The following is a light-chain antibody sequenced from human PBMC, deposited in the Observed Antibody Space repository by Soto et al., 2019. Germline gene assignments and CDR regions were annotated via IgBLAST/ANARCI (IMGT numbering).Light chain of an antibody. CDR3: QQYYSTPWT. Sequence: DIVMTQSPDSLAVSLGGRGTINCKSSQSIFYSSNNKNYLTWYQQKPGQPPKLLIYWASTRESGVPDRFSGSGSGTDFTLTISSLQAEDVAVYYCQQYYSTPWTFGQGTKVDIK. CDR2: WAS. V-gene: IGKV4-1*01. J-gene: IGKJ1*01. CDR1: QSIFYSSNNKNY.